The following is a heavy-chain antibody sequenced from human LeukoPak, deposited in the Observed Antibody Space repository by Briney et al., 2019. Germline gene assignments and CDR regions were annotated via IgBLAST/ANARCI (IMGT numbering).Heavy chain of an antibody. D-gene: IGHD3-22*01. V-gene: IGHV4-59*01. J-gene: IGHJ4*02. Sequence: SETLSLTCTVSGGSISSYYWSWIRQPPGKGLEWNGYIYYSGSTNYNPSLKSRVTISVDTSKNQFSLKLSSVTAADTAVYYCASYSYYYDSSGYFDYWGQGTLVTVSS. CDR3: ASYSYYYDSSGYFDY. CDR2: IYYSGST. CDR1: GGSISSYY.